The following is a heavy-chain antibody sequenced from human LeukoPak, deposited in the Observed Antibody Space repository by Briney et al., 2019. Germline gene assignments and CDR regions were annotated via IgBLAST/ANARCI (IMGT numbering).Heavy chain of an antibody. D-gene: IGHD2-2*01. CDR1: GGSISSYY. CDR3: ARAGYCSSTSCYGGDWFDP. CDR2: IYHSGST. Sequence: PSETLSLTCTVSGGSISSYYWSWIRQPPGKGLEWIGYIYHSGSTYYNPSLKSRVTISVDRSKNQFSLKLSSVTAADTAVYYCARAGYCSSTSCYGGDWFDPWGQGTLVTVSS. J-gene: IGHJ5*02. V-gene: IGHV4-59*12.